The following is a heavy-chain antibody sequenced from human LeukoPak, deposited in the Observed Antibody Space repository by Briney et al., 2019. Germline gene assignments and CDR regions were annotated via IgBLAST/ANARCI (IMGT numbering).Heavy chain of an antibody. Sequence: GGSPRLSCAASGFTFSSYGMHWVRQAPGKGLEWVAVISYDGSNKYYADSVKGRFTISRDNSKNTLYLQMNSLRAEDTAVYYCAKGPELQYWGQGTLVTVSS. CDR2: ISYDGSNK. V-gene: IGHV3-30*18. J-gene: IGHJ4*02. CDR3: AKGPELQY. CDR1: GFTFSSYG. D-gene: IGHD1-26*01.